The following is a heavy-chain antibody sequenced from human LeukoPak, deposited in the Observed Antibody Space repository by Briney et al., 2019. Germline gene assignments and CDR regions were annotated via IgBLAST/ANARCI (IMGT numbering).Heavy chain of an antibody. CDR1: GDSISLYY. V-gene: IGHV4-59*01. D-gene: IGHD6-19*01. CDR2: IYYTGST. CDR3: ARAGWFSTTCHFDY. J-gene: IGHJ4*02. Sequence: PSETLSLTCTVSGDSISLYYWSWIRQPPGKGLEWIGYIYYTGSTKSNPSLKSRVTISVDTSKKQFSLNLSSVTPADTAVYYCARAGWFSTTCHFDYWGQGILVTVSS.